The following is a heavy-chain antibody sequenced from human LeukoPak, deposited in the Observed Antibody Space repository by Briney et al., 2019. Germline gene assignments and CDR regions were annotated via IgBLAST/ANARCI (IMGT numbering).Heavy chain of an antibody. V-gene: IGHV3-21*01. CDR1: GFTFSSYS. CDR2: ISSSSSYI. Sequence: PGGSLRLSCAASGFTFSSYSMNWVRQPPGKGLEWVSSISSSSSYIYYADSVKGRFTISRDNAKNSLYLQMNSLRAEDTAVYYCARDRGLRRRDTAMSGYYFDYWGQGTLVTVSS. D-gene: IGHD5-18*01. J-gene: IGHJ4*02. CDR3: ARDRGLRRRDTAMSGYYFDY.